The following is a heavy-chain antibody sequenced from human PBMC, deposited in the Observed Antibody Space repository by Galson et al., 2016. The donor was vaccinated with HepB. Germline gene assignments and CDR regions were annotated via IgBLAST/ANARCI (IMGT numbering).Heavy chain of an antibody. Sequence: QSGAEVKKPGESLKISCTTSGYKFTGKWIGWVRQKPGKGLEWMGSIYPGDSDTRYSPSFEGQVTISADKSTNTAHLQWSSLKASDTATYYCAGSACSGGACYSFWYFDIWGRGTPVTVSS. D-gene: IGHD2-15*01. J-gene: IGHJ2*01. CDR3: AGSACSGGACYSFWYFDI. V-gene: IGHV5-51*01. CDR1: GYKFTGKW. CDR2: IYPGDSDT.